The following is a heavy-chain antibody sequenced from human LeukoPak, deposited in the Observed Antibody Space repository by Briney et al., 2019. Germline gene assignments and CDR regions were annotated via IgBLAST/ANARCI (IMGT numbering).Heavy chain of an antibody. J-gene: IGHJ5*02. V-gene: IGHV1-69*05. CDR2: IIPIFGTA. CDR1: GGTFSSYA. D-gene: IGHD6-19*01. Sequence: SVKVSCKASGGTFSSYAIIWVRQAPGQGLEWMGGIIPIFGTANYAQKFQGRVTITTDESTSTAYMELSSLRSEDTAVYYCARVGIAVAGTGVWFDPWGQGTLVTVSS. CDR3: ARVGIAVAGTGVWFDP.